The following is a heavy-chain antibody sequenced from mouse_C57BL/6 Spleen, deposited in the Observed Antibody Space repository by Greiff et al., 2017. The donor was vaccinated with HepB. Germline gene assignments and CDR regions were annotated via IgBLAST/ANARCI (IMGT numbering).Heavy chain of an antibody. D-gene: IGHD2-2*01. Sequence: VQLQQSVAELVRPGASVKLSCTASGFNIKNTYMHWVKQRPEQGLEWIGRIDPANGNTKYAPKFQGKATITADTSSNTAYLHLRRLTSKDTAIYYCVSAMVTTGAYFDYWGEGTTLTVSS. V-gene: IGHV14-3*01. CDR3: VSAMVTTGAYFDY. CDR2: IDPANGNT. CDR1: GFNIKNTY. J-gene: IGHJ2*01.